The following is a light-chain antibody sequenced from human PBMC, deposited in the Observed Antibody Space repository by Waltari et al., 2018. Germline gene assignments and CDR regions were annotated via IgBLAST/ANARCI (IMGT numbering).Light chain of an antibody. J-gene: IGLJ2*01. Sequence: QPALTQPASVSGSPGQSITISCTGTSSDVGNNNHVCWYQKHPDKVPKPIIYEVSKRPSVVSDRFSGSKSGNTASLTISGLQAEDEADYYCLSYAATVSFGFGGGTKLTVL. CDR1: SSDVGNNNH. CDR2: EVS. CDR3: LSYAATVSFG. V-gene: IGLV2-23*02.